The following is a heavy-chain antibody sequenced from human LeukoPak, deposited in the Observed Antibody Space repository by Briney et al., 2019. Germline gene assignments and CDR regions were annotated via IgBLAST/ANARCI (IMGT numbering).Heavy chain of an antibody. Sequence: PGGSLRLSCVASGFTFSSYWMSWVRQAPGKGLEWVANIEQDGSEKYYVDSVKGRFTISRDNAKNSLYLQMNSLRAEDTAVYYCARDCSSGWYPNYYFDYWGQGTLVTVSS. CDR1: GFTFSSYW. V-gene: IGHV3-7*01. CDR3: ARDCSSGWYPNYYFDY. CDR2: IEQDGSEK. J-gene: IGHJ4*02. D-gene: IGHD6-19*01.